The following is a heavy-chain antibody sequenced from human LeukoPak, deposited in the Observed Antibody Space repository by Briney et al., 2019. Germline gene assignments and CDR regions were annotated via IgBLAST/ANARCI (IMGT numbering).Heavy chain of an antibody. Sequence: SETLSLTCTVSGGSISTYYWSWIRQPAGKGLEWIGHISTSGSTNYNPSLKSRVTISVDTSKNQFSLKVTSLTAADTAVYYCARDKQPGDYWGQGTLVTVSS. CDR1: GGSISTYY. D-gene: IGHD5-18*01. CDR3: ARDKQPGDY. CDR2: ISTSGST. V-gene: IGHV4-4*07. J-gene: IGHJ4*02.